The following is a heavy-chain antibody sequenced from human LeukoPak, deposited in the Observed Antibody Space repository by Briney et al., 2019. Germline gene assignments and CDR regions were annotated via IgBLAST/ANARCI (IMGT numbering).Heavy chain of an antibody. J-gene: IGHJ5*02. CDR1: GGSVSTYY. V-gene: IGHV4-59*02. CDR2: IYYSGNT. Sequence: SETLSLTCTVSGGSVSTYYWSWIWQPPGKGLEWIGYIYYSGNTNYNPSLKRRVTISLDTSKNQFSLKLSSVTAADTAVYYCARGTTDYDILTGYYRYWFDPWGQGTLVTVSS. D-gene: IGHD3-9*01. CDR3: ARGTTDYDILTGYYRYWFDP.